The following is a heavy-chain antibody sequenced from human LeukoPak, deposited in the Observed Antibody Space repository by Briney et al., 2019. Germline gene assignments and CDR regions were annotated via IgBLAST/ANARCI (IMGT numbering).Heavy chain of an antibody. CDR3: ARDSTMAGPEGIDC. CDR1: GYTFTGYY. CDR2: INPNSGGT. J-gene: IGHJ4*02. Sequence: GASVKVSCKASGYTFTGYYFHWVRQAPGQGLEWMGWINPNSGGTNYAQKFQGRVTMTRDTSSSTVYMELSRLTSDDTAVYYCARDSTMAGPEGIDCWGQGTLVTVCS. V-gene: IGHV1-2*02. D-gene: IGHD5-24*01.